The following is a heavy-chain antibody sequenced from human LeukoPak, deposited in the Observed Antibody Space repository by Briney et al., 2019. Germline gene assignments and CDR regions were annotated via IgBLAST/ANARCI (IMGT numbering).Heavy chain of an antibody. D-gene: IGHD2-2*01. J-gene: IGHJ6*03. V-gene: IGHV3-21*01. CDR2: ISSSSSYI. CDR3: ARDGPDIVVVPAALSGGLGVYYYYYYMDV. CDR1: GFTFSSYW. Sequence: GGSLRLSCAASGFTFSSYWMHWVRQAPGKGLERVSSISSSSSYIYYADSVKGRFTISRDNAKNSLYLQMNSLRAEDTAVYYCARDGPDIVVVPAALSGGLGVYYYYYYMDVWSKGTTVTVSS.